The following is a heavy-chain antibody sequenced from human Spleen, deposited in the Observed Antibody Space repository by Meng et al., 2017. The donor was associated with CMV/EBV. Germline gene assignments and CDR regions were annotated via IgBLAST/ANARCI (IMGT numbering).Heavy chain of an antibody. CDR1: YTFTGYD. V-gene: IGHV1-2*02. Sequence: YTFTGYDMYWLRQAPGQGLEWMGWINPNSGGTTYEEKFQDRVTMTRETSISTVYMELSRLRSDDTAVYYCARTHRTLYYYDNSGFDPWGQGTLVTVSS. D-gene: IGHD3-22*01. J-gene: IGHJ5*02. CDR2: INPNSGGT. CDR3: ARTHRTLYYYDNSGFDP.